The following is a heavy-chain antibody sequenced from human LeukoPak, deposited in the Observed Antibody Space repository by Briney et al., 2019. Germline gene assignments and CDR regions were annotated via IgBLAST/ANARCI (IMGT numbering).Heavy chain of an antibody. CDR2: IYSGGTT. CDR1: GFTVGSAY. D-gene: IGHD6-13*01. CDR3: VRGVAAAGTTLNY. V-gene: IGHV3-66*01. Sequence: GGSLRLSCAASGFTVGSAYMTWVRQAPGKGLEWVSVIYSGGTTYYADSVKGRFTISRDNSKNTLYLQMNSLRAEDTAVYYCVRGVAAAGTTLNYWGQGTLVIVFS. J-gene: IGHJ4*02.